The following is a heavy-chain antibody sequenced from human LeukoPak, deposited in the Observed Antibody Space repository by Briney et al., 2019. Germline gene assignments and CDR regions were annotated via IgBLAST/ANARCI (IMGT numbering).Heavy chain of an antibody. V-gene: IGHV1-2*04. J-gene: IGHJ4*02. CDR3: ARSRCVGSTHCYYFDY. CDR2: INPNSGGT. CDR1: GYTLTELS. D-gene: IGHD2-2*01. Sequence: ASVKVSCKVSGYTLTELSMHWVRQAPGQGLEWMGWINPNSGGTNYAQKFQGWVTMTRDTSISTAYMELSRLRSDDTAVYYCARSRCVGSTHCYYFDYWGQGTLVTVSS.